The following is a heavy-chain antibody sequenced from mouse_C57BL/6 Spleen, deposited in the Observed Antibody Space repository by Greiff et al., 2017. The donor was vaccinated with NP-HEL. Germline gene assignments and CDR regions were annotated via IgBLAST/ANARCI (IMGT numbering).Heavy chain of an antibody. J-gene: IGHJ4*01. CDR2: INPNNGGT. Sequence: EVQLQQSGPELVKPGASVKMSCKASGYTFTDYNMHWVKQSHGKSLEWIGYINPNNGGTSYNQKFKGKATLTVNKSSSTAYMELRSLTSEDSAVYYCARVGYERGYAMDYWGQGTSVTVSS. D-gene: IGHD2-2*01. CDR3: ARVGYERGYAMDY. V-gene: IGHV1-22*01. CDR1: GYTFTDYN.